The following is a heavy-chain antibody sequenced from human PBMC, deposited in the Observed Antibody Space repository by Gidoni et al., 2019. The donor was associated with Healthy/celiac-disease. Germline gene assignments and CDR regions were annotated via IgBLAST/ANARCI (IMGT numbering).Heavy chain of an antibody. D-gene: IGHD3-22*01. V-gene: IGHV3-30*18. CDR3: AKNIAPHYYDSSGMDV. J-gene: IGHJ6*02. CDR2: ISYDGSNK. Sequence: AASGFTFSSYGMHWVRQAPGKGLECVAVISYDGSNKYYADSVKGRFTISRDNSKNTLYLQMNSLRAEDTAVYYCAKNIAPHYYDSSGMDVWGQGTTVTVSS. CDR1: GFTFSSYG.